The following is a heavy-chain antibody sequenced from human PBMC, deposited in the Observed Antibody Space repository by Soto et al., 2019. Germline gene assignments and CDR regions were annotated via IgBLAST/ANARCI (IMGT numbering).Heavy chain of an antibody. V-gene: IGHV1-18*01. CDR1: GYTFTSYG. D-gene: IGHD3-22*01. CDR3: ARDEPPYYYDSSTAVDNYYYYYGMDV. CDR2: ISAYNGNT. J-gene: IGHJ6*02. Sequence: QVPLVQSGAEVKKPGASVKVSCKASGYTFTSYGISWVRQAPGQGLEWMGWISAYNGNTNYAQKLQGRVTMTTDTSTSTAYMELRRLRSDDTAVYYCARDEPPYYYDSSTAVDNYYYYYGMDVWGQGTTVTVSS.